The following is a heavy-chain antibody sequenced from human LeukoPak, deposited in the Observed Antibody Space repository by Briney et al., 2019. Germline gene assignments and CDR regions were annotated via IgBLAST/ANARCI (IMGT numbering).Heavy chain of an antibody. J-gene: IGHJ4*02. D-gene: IGHD3-10*01. V-gene: IGHV1-18*01. CDR2: ISGHSGNT. CDR3: ARDDSYGSGSPHDY. Sequence: ASVKVSCKASGYTFNIYGISWVRQAPGQGPEWMGWISGHSGNTIYAQKLQGRVIMTTNTSTNTAFMELRSLTSDDTAVYYCARDDSYGSGSPHDYWGQGTLVTVSS. CDR1: GYTFNIYG.